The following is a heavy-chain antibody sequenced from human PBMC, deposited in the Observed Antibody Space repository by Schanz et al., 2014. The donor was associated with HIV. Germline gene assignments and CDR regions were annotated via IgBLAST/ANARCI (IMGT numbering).Heavy chain of an antibody. CDR2: ISGGSGST. Sequence: EVQLLESGGGLVKPGGSLRLSCTASGLTLSSYGMSWVRQAPGKGLEWVSSISGGSGSTFYADSVKGRFTISRVNSKNTLYLQMNSLRAEDTAIYYCAKTSITLGMDVWGQGTTVTVSS. CDR3: AKTSITLGMDV. J-gene: IGHJ6*02. CDR1: GLTLSSYG. D-gene: IGHD1-20*01. V-gene: IGHV3-23*01.